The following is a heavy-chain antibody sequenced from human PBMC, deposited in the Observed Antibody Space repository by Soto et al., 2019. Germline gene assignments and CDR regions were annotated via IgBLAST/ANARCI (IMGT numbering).Heavy chain of an antibody. CDR3: ARDPDTPDSAFDI. Sequence: PWGSLKRTSAASGNTFSIYTMNWVRKTPGKGLEWVSSISSSSTYIYYADSVKGRFTISRDNAKNSLYLQMNSLRAEDMSVYYCARDPDTPDSAFDIWGQGAMVTVSS. D-gene: IGHD2-15*01. J-gene: IGHJ3*02. CDR1: GNTFSIYT. V-gene: IGHV3-21*01. CDR2: ISSSSTYI.